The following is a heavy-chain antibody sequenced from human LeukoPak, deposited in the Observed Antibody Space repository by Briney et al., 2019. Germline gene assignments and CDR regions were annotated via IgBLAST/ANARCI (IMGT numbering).Heavy chain of an antibody. Sequence: GGSLRLSCAASGFTFDDYAIHWGRQAPGKGLEWVSLISWDGGSTYYADSVKGRFTIPRDNSKNSLVLQMNSLRTEDTALYYCAKGIGYCSGGSCYYDYWGQGTLVTVSS. CDR3: AKGIGYCSGGSCYYDY. V-gene: IGHV3-43*02. J-gene: IGHJ4*02. CDR1: GFTFDDYA. D-gene: IGHD2-15*01. CDR2: ISWDGGST.